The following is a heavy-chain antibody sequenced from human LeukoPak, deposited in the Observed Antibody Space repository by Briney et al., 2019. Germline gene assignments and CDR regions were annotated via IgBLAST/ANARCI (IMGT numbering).Heavy chain of an antibody. V-gene: IGHV3-21*01. CDR1: GFTFSSYA. J-gene: IGHJ4*02. CDR3: ARDRPTGASRVFVVQ. Sequence: GGSLRLSCTASGFTFSSYAMTWVRQAPGKGLERVSSMSSGSRYLYYADSVRGRFTISRDNAKNSLYLVMNSLRAEDTAIYYCARDRPTGASRVFVVQWGQGTLVTVSS. CDR2: MSSGSRYL. D-gene: IGHD3-3*01.